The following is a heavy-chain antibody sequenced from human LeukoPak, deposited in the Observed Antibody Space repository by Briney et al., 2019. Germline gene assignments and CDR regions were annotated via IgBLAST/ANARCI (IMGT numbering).Heavy chain of an antibody. J-gene: IGHJ4*02. Sequence: ASVKVSCKASEYTFTGNYMHWVRQAPGQGLERMGWISACNDNTNYAQKVQGRVTMTIDTSTSTDYMELRSLRSGDTAVYYCARDINPDYYDSSGYSDWGQGTLVTVSS. CDR1: EYTFTGNY. CDR2: ISACNDNT. V-gene: IGHV1-18*01. CDR3: ARDINPDYYDSSGYSD. D-gene: IGHD3-22*01.